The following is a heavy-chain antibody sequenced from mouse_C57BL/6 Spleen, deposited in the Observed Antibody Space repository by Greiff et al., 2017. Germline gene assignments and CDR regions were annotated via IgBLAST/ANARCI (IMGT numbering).Heavy chain of an antibody. J-gene: IGHJ1*03. V-gene: IGHV1-54*01. CDR2: INPGSGGT. D-gene: IGHD1-1*01. CDR3: ARGDYYGSRPWYFDV. Sequence: QVQLQQSGAELVRPGTSVKVSFKASGYAFTHYLIEWVKQRPGQGLAWIGVINPGSGGTNYNEKFKGKATLTADKSSSTAYMQLSSLTSEDSAVYFCARGDYYGSRPWYFDVWGTGTTVTVAS. CDR1: GYAFTHYL.